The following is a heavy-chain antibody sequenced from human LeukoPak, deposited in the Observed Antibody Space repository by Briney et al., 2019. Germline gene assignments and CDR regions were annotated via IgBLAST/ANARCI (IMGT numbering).Heavy chain of an antibody. J-gene: IGHJ4*02. CDR2: IYHSGST. V-gene: IGHV4-4*02. Sequence: PSETLSLTCAVSGGSISSSNWWSWVRQPPGKGLEWIGEIYHSGSTNYNPSLKGRVTISVDKSKNQFSLKLSSVTAADTAVYYCASGYYDSSGNYFDYWGQGTLVTVSS. D-gene: IGHD3-22*01. CDR1: GGSISSSNW. CDR3: ASGYYDSSGNYFDY.